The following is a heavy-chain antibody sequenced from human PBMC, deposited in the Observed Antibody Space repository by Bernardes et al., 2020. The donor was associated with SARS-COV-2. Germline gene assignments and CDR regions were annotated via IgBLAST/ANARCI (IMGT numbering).Heavy chain of an antibody. J-gene: IGHJ3*02. V-gene: IGHV4-39*01. CDR3: AEDGSGSYYGDAFDI. Sequence: SETLSLTCTVSGGSISSSSYYWGWIRQPPGKGLEWIGSNYSSGSTYYNPSLKSRVTISVDTSKNQFSLKLSSVTAADTAVYYCAEDGSGSYYGDAFDIWGQGTMVTVSS. CDR1: GGSISSSSYY. CDR2: NYSSGST. D-gene: IGHD1-26*01.